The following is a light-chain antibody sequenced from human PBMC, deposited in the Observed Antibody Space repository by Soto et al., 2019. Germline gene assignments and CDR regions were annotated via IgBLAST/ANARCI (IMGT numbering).Light chain of an antibody. CDR2: DAS. V-gene: IGKV3-20*01. CDR1: QSVSSS. CDR3: QQYGNSPIT. Sequence: EVVLTQSPGTLSLSPGERATLSCRASQSVSSSLAWYQQKPGQAPRLFIYDASSRATGIPDRFSGSGSGTDFTLTISRLEPEDFVVYYCQQYGNSPITFGQGTRLDMK. J-gene: IGKJ5*01.